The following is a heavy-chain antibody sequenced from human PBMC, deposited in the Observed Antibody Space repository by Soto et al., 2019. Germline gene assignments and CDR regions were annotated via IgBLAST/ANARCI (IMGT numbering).Heavy chain of an antibody. V-gene: IGHV3-30-3*01. CDR2: ISNDGSNP. D-gene: IGHD3-22*01. Sequence: QVQLVESGGGVVQPERSLRLSCAASGFTFSKYAMHWVRQAQGTGLEWVAVISNDGSNPYYADSVKGRFTISRDNSKNTLYLQMNSLREEDTAVYYCARTGYDRSGYFVEYYFDYWGQGTLVTVSS. CDR3: ARTGYDRSGYFVEYYFDY. J-gene: IGHJ4*02. CDR1: GFTFSKYA.